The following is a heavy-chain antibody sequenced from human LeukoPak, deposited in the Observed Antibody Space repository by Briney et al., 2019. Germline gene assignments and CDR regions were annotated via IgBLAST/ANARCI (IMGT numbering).Heavy chain of an antibody. CDR2: ISGSGGST. Sequence: GGTLRLSCAASGFTFSSYAMSWVRQAPGKGLEWASAISGSGGSTYYADSVKGRFTISRDNSKNTLYLQMNSLRAEDTAVYYCAKDVIAVAGHFDYWGQGTLVTVSS. CDR1: GFTFSSYA. CDR3: AKDVIAVAGHFDY. D-gene: IGHD6-19*01. V-gene: IGHV3-23*01. J-gene: IGHJ4*02.